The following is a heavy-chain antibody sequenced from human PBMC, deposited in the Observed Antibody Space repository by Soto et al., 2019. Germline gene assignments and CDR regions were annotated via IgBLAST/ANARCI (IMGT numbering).Heavy chain of an antibody. CDR2: IKKDGSEK. CDR1: EFSFSDYW. V-gene: IGHV3-7*01. J-gene: IGHJ4*02. D-gene: IGHD6-13*01. Sequence: EVHLVESGGGFVQPGGSLRLSCSASEFSFSDYWMTWVRQAPGKGLEWVASIKKDGSEKSYVDSVKGRFTISRDNAKNSLYLHMSSLRDEDTAVYYCARRAAVVGLDYWGQGALVTVSS. CDR3: ARRAAVVGLDY.